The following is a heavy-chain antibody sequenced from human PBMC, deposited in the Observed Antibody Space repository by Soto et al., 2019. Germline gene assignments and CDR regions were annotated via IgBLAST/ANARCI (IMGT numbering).Heavy chain of an antibody. Sequence: QVQLVQSGAEVKKPGASVKVSCKASGYTFTSYDINWVRQATGQGREWMGWMNPNNGTTGYAQKFQGRVTMTRNTSISTAYMELGGLRSEDSAVYCWAGRRLWDGMDVWGQGTTVTVSS. CDR1: GYTFTSYD. CDR2: MNPNNGTT. D-gene: IGHD3-10*01. CDR3: AGRRLWDGMDV. J-gene: IGHJ6*02. V-gene: IGHV1-8*01.